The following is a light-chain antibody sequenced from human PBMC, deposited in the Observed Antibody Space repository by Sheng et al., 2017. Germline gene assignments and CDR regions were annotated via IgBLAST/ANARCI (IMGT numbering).Light chain of an antibody. CDR3: QQANSVPHT. CDR2: AAS. J-gene: IGKJ2*01. CDR1: QDISSW. Sequence: DIQMTQSPSSVAASVGDRVTITCRASQDISSWLAWFQQKPGKPPSLLIYAASNLQSGVPSRFSGSGSGTDFTLTISSLQPEDFATYYCQQANSVPHTFGQGTKVEIK. V-gene: IGKV1-12*01.